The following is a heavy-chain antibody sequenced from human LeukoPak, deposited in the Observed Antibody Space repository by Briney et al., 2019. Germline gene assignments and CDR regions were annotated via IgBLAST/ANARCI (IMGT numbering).Heavy chain of an antibody. CDR1: GFTFSSYW. D-gene: IGHD3-22*01. V-gene: IGHV3-7*01. J-gene: IGHJ3*02. Sequence: GGSLRLSCAASGFTFSSYWMSWVRQAPGKGLEWVANIKQDGSEKYYVDSVKGRFTISRDNAKNSLYLQMNSLRPEDTAVFHCARYYDGSGPDDAFDIWGQGTVVIISS. CDR3: ARYYDGSGPDDAFDI. CDR2: IKQDGSEK.